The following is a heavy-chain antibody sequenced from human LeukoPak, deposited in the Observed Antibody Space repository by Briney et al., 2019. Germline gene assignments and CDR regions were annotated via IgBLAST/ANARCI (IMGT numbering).Heavy chain of an antibody. V-gene: IGHV6-1*01. CDR3: ARDHCGGSCYGVGSRGYYYYGMDV. CDR1: GDSVSSNSAA. D-gene: IGHD2-15*01. J-gene: IGHJ6*02. Sequence: SQTLSLACAISGDSVSSNSAAWNWIRQSPSRGLEWLGRTYYRSKWYNDYAVSVKSRITINPDTSKNQFSLQLNSVTPEDTAVYYCARDHCGGSCYGVGSRGYYYYGMDVWGQGTTVTVSS. CDR2: TYYRSKWYN.